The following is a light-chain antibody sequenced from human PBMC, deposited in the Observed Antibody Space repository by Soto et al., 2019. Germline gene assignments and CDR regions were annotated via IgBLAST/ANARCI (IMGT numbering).Light chain of an antibody. V-gene: IGLV2-14*01. Sequence: QSVLTQPASVSGSPGQSITISCTGTSRDVGGYNYVSWYQQHPGKAPKLMIYDVSNWPSGVSNRFSGSKSGNTASLTISGLQAEDEADYYCSSYTNSSPFVFGTGTKVTVL. CDR3: SSYTNSSPFV. CDR2: DVS. J-gene: IGLJ1*01. CDR1: SRDVGGYNY.